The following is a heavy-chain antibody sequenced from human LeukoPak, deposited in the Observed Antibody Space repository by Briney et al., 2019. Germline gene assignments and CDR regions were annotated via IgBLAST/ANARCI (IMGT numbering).Heavy chain of an antibody. CDR3: TTDRLEYCSSTSCYGWFDP. J-gene: IGHJ5*02. Sequence: GGSLRLSCAASGFTFSNAWMSWVRQAPGKGLEWVGRIKSKTDGGTTDYAAPAKGRFTISRDDSKNTLYLQMNSLKTEDTAVYYCTTDRLEYCSSTSCYGWFDPWGQGTLVTVSS. D-gene: IGHD2-2*01. V-gene: IGHV3-15*01. CDR1: GFTFSNAW. CDR2: IKSKTDGGTT.